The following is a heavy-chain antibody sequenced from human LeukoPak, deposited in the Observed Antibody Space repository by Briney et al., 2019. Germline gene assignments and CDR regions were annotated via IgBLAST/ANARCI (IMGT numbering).Heavy chain of an antibody. D-gene: IGHD3-10*01. CDR1: GGSIGSSSYY. CDR2: IYYSGST. J-gene: IGHJ4*02. V-gene: IGHV4-39*01. Sequence: SETLSLTCTVSGGSIGSSSYYWGWIRQPPGKGLEWIGSIYYSGSTYYNLSLKSRVTISVDTSKNQFSLKLSSVTAADTAVYYCARRMVRGVTAGSFDYWGQGTLVTVSS. CDR3: ARRMVRGVTAGSFDY.